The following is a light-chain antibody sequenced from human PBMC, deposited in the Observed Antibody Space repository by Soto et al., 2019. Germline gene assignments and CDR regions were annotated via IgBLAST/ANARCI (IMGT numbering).Light chain of an antibody. Sequence: QSVLTQPPSASGTPGQRVTISCSGSSSNIGSNTVNWYQQLPGTAPKLLIYSNNQRPSGVPDRFSGSKSGISASLAISGLQSEDEADYYCAAWDDSLNALFGGGTKLTVL. J-gene: IGLJ2*01. CDR2: SNN. CDR3: AAWDDSLNAL. V-gene: IGLV1-44*01. CDR1: SSNIGSNT.